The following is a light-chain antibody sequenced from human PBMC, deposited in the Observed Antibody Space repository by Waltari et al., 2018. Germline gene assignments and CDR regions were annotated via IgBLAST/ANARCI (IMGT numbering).Light chain of an antibody. J-gene: IGKJ5*01. CDR2: GAT. Sequence: TQSPSTLSAFVGDRVTITCRASQSIATNFIAWYQLKPGRAPRLLIHGATSRATGISEFFSGSGSGTDFTLTISRLEPEDFAVYYCQHYGSSMITFGQGTRLEMK. CDR1: QSIATNF. CDR3: QHYGSSMIT. V-gene: IGKV3-20*01.